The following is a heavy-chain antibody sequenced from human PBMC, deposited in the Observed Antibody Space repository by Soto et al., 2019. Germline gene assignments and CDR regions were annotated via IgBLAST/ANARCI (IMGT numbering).Heavy chain of an antibody. V-gene: IGHV3-15*07. CDR3: TTDSYSTIIIVRFDY. D-gene: IGHD3-22*01. CDR1: GFTFSNAW. J-gene: IGHJ4*01. Sequence: GGSLRLSCAASGFTFSNAWITWVRQAPGKGLEWVGRIKSKTDGGTTDYAEPVKGRFAISRDDSNNMVYLQMNSLKIEDTAVYYCTTDSYSTIIIVRFDYRGHGTLVTVSS. CDR2: IKSKTDGGTT.